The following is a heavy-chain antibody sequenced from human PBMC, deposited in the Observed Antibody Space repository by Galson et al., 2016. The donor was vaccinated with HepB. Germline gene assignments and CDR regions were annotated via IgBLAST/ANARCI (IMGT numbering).Heavy chain of an antibody. CDR2: IWYDGSNK. CDR3: AAYDTGHFDY. Sequence: SLRLSCAASGFTFRSYGMHWVRQAPGKGLEWVAVIWYDGSNKYYGDSVKGRFTISRDNSKNTLYLQVKSLGPEDTAVYYCAAYDTGHFDYWGQGTVVTVSS. J-gene: IGHJ4*02. D-gene: IGHD3-9*01. V-gene: IGHV3-33*01. CDR1: GFTFRSYG.